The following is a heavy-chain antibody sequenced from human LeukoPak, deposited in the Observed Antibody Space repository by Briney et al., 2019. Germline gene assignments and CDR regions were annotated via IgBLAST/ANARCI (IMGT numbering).Heavy chain of an antibody. CDR2: ISSSSSYI. CDR3: ARERTTVVTPTDY. V-gene: IGHV3-21*01. D-gene: IGHD4-23*01. Sequence: PGGSLRLSCAASGFTFSSYSMNWVRLAPGKGLEWVSSISSSSSYIYYADSVKGRFTISRDNAKNSLYLQMNSLRAEDTAVYYCARERTTVVTPTDYWGQGTLVTVSS. J-gene: IGHJ4*02. CDR1: GFTFSSYS.